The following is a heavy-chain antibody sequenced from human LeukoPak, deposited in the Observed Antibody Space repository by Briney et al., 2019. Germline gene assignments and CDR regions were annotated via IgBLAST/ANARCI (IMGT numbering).Heavy chain of an antibody. J-gene: IGHJ4*02. Sequence: SETLSLTCTVSGYSISSGYYWGWIRQPPGKGLEWIGSIYHSGSTYYNPSLKSRVTISVDTSKKHFSLKVSSVTASDTAVYYCARVSDTAMEDWGQGTLVTVSS. CDR1: GYSISSGYY. CDR2: IYHSGST. CDR3: ARVSDTAMED. V-gene: IGHV4-38-2*02. D-gene: IGHD5-18*01.